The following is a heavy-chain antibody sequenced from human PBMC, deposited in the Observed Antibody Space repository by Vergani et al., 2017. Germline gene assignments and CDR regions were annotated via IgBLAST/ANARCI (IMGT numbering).Heavy chain of an antibody. J-gene: IGHJ4*02. Sequence: VSCKASGYTFTGYYMHWVRQAPGQGLEWMGWINPNSGGTNYAQKFQGRVTMTRDTSISTAYMELSRLRSDDTAVYYCARLTGITQRGYFDYWGQGTLVTVSS. CDR2: INPNSGGT. V-gene: IGHV1-2*02. CDR3: ARLTGITQRGYFDY. CDR1: GYTFTGYY. D-gene: IGHD7-27*01.